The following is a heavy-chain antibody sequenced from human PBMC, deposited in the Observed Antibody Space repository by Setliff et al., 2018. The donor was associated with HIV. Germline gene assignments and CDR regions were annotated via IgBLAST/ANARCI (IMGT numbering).Heavy chain of an antibody. CDR2: INSDGSST. CDR1: GFTFSNSW. D-gene: IGHD1-26*01. J-gene: IGHJ4*02. V-gene: IGHV3-74*01. CDR3: ASSGSYGY. Sequence: ASVKVSCAASGFTFSNSWMNWVRQAPGKGLVWVSRINSDGSSTTYADSVKGRFTISRDNAKNTLYLQMNSLRAEDTAVYYCASSGSYGYWGQGTLVTVS.